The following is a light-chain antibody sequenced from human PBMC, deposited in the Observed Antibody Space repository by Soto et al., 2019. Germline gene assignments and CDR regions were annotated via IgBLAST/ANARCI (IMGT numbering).Light chain of an antibody. CDR1: SSNIGAGYD. CDR2: GNN. J-gene: IGLJ7*01. V-gene: IGLV1-40*01. Sequence: QSALTQPPSVSGAPGQRVTMSCTGSSSNIGAGYDVHWYQQLPGTAPKLLIYGNNNRPSGVPDRFSGSRSGTSASLAITGLQAEDEADYYCQSYDSSLSAYVFGGGTKVTVL. CDR3: QSYDSSLSAYV.